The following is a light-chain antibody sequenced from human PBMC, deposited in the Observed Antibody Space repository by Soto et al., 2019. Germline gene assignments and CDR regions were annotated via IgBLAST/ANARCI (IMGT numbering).Light chain of an antibody. CDR3: ASYTSHTTLI. CDR2: DVN. J-gene: IGLJ2*01. Sequence: QAASVSGSPGQSITISCTGSSSDIGAYNYVSWYRQVPGKAPKLMINDVNNRPSGVSSRFSGSKSGNTASLTISGLQAEDEADYYCASYTSHTTLIFGGGTKLTVL. CDR1: SSDIGAYNY. V-gene: IGLV2-14*01.